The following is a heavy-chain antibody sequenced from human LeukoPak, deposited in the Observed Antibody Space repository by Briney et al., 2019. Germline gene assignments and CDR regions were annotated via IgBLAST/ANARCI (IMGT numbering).Heavy chain of an antibody. D-gene: IGHD3-10*01. Sequence: PSETLSLTCTVSGGSISSYYWSWIRQPPGKGLEWIGYIYYSGSTNYNPSLKSRVTISVDTSKNQFSLKLSSVTAADTAVYYCAKDRRPYYGSGTPADYWGQGTLVTVSS. CDR1: GGSISSYY. V-gene: IGHV4-59*01. CDR2: IYYSGST. J-gene: IGHJ4*02. CDR3: AKDRRPYYGSGTPADY.